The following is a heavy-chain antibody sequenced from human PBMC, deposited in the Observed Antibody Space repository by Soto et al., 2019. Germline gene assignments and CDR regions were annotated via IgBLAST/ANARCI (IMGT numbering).Heavy chain of an antibody. Sequence: SETLSLTCTVSGGSVSSSSYYWSWIRQPPGKGLEWIGYIYYSGSANYNPSLKSRVTISVDTSKNQFSLQLSSVTAADTAEYICARIGLSHPYFDSWGQGTLVTVSS. CDR3: ARIGLSHPYFDS. D-gene: IGHD2-2*03. CDR2: IYYSGSA. J-gene: IGHJ4*02. CDR1: GGSVSSSSYY. V-gene: IGHV4-61*01.